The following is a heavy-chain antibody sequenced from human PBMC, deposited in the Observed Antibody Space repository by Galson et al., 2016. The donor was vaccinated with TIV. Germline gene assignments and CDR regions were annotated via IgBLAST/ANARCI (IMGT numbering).Heavy chain of an antibody. V-gene: IGHV3-30*03. Sequence: SLRLSCAASGFTFSSYNMHWVRQAPGKGLEWVAVIAYDGSYKHYAGSVKGRFIVSRDNSKTTLDLQMNSLGAEYTAVYYCARVIRSRGYMVVWGKGATVTVSS. J-gene: IGHJ6*03. CDR1: GFTFSSYN. CDR3: ARVIRSRGYMVV. CDR2: IAYDGSYK. D-gene: IGHD1-26*01.